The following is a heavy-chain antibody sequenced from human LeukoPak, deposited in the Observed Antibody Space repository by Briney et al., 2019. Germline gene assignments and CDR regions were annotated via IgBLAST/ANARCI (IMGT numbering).Heavy chain of an antibody. V-gene: IGHV1-2*06. CDR2: INPNSGGT. CDR1: GYTFTGYY. J-gene: IGHJ3*02. Sequence: ASVKVSCKASGYTFTGYYMHWVRQAPGQGLEWMGRINPNSGGTNYAQKFQGRVTMTRDTSISTAYMELSRLRSDDMAVYYCASEHLLARGAFDIWGQGTMVTVSS. CDR3: ASEHLLARGAFDI.